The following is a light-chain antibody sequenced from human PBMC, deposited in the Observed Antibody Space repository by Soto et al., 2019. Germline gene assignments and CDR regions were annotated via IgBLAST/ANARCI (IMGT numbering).Light chain of an antibody. CDR3: QQDYSTPGT. Sequence: DIVMTQSPDSLAVSLGERATINCKSSQSVLYSSNNKNYLALYQQKPGQPPKLLIYWASTRESGVPDRFSGSGSGTDFTLTISSLQAEDVAVYYCQQDYSTPGTFGQGTKLEIK. CDR1: QSVLYSSNNKNY. CDR2: WAS. V-gene: IGKV4-1*01. J-gene: IGKJ2*02.